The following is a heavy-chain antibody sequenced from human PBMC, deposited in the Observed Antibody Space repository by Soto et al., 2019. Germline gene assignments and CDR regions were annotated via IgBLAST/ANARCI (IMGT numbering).Heavy chain of an antibody. CDR1: GGTFSSYA. D-gene: IGHD3-3*01. J-gene: IGHJ6*02. CDR3: ARDSLRITIFGVVSSMDV. CDR2: IIPIFGTA. V-gene: IGHV1-69*01. Sequence: QVQLVQSGAEVKKPGSSVKVSCKASGGTFSSYAISWVRQAPGQGREWMGGIIPIFGTANYAQKFQGRVTITADESTSTAYMELSSLRSEDTAVYYCARDSLRITIFGVVSSMDVWGQGTTVTVSS.